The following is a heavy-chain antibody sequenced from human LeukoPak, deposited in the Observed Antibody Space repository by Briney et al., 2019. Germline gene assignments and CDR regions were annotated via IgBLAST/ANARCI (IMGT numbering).Heavy chain of an antibody. Sequence: PSETLSLTCTVSGGSGSSTTYYWSWIRQPPGKGLEWIASINYSGSSYYNPSLKSRVTISVDTSENQFSLKLSSVTAADTAVYYCARYVVYGSGKYYFDYWGQGTLVTVSS. V-gene: IGHV4-39*01. CDR3: ARYVVYGSGKYYFDY. CDR1: GGSGSSTTYY. CDR2: INYSGSS. J-gene: IGHJ4*02. D-gene: IGHD3-10*01.